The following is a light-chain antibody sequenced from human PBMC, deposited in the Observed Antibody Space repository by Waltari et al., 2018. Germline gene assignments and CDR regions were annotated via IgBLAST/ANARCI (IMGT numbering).Light chain of an antibody. Sequence: QSVLAQPPSASGTPGQRVTIPCSGGSSNIGSDPVNWYQQFPGTAPKLPIHSNDQRPSGVPDRFSGSKSGTSASLAISGLQSEDEADYYCAVWDVSLNGFYVFGTGTKVTVL. CDR1: SSNIGSDP. CDR2: SND. V-gene: IGLV1-44*01. J-gene: IGLJ1*01. CDR3: AVWDVSLNGFYV.